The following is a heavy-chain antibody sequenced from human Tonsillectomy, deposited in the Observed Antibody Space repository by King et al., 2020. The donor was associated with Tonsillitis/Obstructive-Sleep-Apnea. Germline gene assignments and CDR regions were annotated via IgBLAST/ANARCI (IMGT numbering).Heavy chain of an antibody. J-gene: IGHJ6*02. CDR1: GYSFTSYW. CDR2: IDPSDSYT. V-gene: IGHV5-10-1*03. CDR3: ARPADSLTGYYAGGMDV. D-gene: IGHD3-9*01. Sequence: AQLVQSGAEVKKPGASLRISCKGSGYSFTSYWISWVRQMPGKGLEWMGRIDPSDSYTNYSPSFQGHVTISADKSISTAYLQWSSLKASDTAMYYCARPADSLTGYYAGGMDVWGQGTTVTVSS.